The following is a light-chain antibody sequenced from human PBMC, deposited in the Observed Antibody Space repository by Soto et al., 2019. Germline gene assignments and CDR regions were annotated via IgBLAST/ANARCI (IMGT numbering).Light chain of an antibody. V-gene: IGKV1-5*01. CDR3: QEYNSYART. CDR2: DAS. Sequence: DIQMTQSPSTLSASVGDTVIITCRASENIRVWLAWYQQKPGKAPKLLISDASRLQGGVPPRFSGSGSGTEFALTINGLQPDDFATYYCQEYNSYARTFGPGTNVDIK. CDR1: ENIRVW. J-gene: IGKJ1*01.